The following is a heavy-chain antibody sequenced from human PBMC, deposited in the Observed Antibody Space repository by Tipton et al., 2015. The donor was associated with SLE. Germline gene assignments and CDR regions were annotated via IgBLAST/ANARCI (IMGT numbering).Heavy chain of an antibody. V-gene: IGHV3-30-3*01. D-gene: IGHD1-26*01. CDR2: ISYDGSNK. CDR3: ARREAFDI. CDR1: GSTFSSYA. Sequence: SLRLSCAASGSTFSSYAMHWVRQAPGKGLEWVAVISYDGSNKYYADSVKGRFTISRDNSKNTLYLQMNSLRAEDTAVYYCARREAFDIWGQGTMVTVSS. J-gene: IGHJ3*02.